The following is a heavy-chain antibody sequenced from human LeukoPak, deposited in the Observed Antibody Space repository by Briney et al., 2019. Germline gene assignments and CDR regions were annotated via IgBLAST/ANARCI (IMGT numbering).Heavy chain of an antibody. J-gene: IGHJ4*02. CDR3: ARIPLGYSGAYYFDY. V-gene: IGHV4-4*09. D-gene: IGHD5-12*01. CDR1: RGSISGSIRSYY. Sequence: SETLSLTCTVSRGSISGSIRSYYWSWLRQPPGKGLQWIGYISSSGSVNDNPSLRSRVTISVDTSKNQFFLNLSSVSAADTAVYYCARIPLGYSGAYYFDYWGQGTLVTVSP. CDR2: ISSSGSV.